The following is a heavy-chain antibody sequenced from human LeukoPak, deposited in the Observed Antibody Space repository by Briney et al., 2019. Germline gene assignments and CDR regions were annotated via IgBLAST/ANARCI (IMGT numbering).Heavy chain of an antibody. V-gene: IGHV4-39*01. CDR1: GGSLSSSSFY. CDR2: IYYTGTI. J-gene: IGHJ4*02. Sequence: SETLSLTCAVSGGSLSSSSFYWGWIRQSPGKGLEWIASIYYTGTIHYNPSLKSRVTMSLDTSKNQFSLKLSSVTAADTAVYYCVTVGATAFDYWGQGTLVTVSS. D-gene: IGHD1-26*01. CDR3: VTVGATAFDY.